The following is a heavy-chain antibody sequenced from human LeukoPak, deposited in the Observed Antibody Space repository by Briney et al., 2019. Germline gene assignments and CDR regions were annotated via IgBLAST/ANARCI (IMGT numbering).Heavy chain of an antibody. J-gene: IGHJ4*02. CDR3: ARGGEIVGATTWSDY. CDR2: ISAYNGNT. Sequence: WASVKVSCKASGYTFTSYGISWVRQAPGQGLEWMGWISAYNGNTNYAQKLQGRVTMTTDTSTSTAYMELRSLRSDDTAVYYCARGGEIVGATTWSDYWGQGTLVTVSS. CDR1: GYTFTSYG. D-gene: IGHD1-26*01. V-gene: IGHV1-18*01.